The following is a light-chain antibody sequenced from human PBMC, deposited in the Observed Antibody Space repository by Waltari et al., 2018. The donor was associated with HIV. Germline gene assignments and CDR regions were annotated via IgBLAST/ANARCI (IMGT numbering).Light chain of an antibody. Sequence: IQMTQSPSSLSASVGDRVTITCRASQAIGNTLAWYQQGPGKVPQLLIYAASTLQSGVPSRFSGFGSGTNFTLAIASFQPEDVATYFCQKYNNAPRTFGQGTKVEI. V-gene: IGKV1-27*01. CDR1: QAIGNT. CDR2: AAS. J-gene: IGKJ1*01. CDR3: QKYNNAPRT.